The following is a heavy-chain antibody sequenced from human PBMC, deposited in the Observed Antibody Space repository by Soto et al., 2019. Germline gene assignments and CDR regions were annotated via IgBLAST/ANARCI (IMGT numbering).Heavy chain of an antibody. V-gene: IGHV3-20*01. D-gene: IGHD2-2*01. CDR3: ARQGYCSSTSCLKLYYYYYMDV. J-gene: IGHJ6*03. Sequence: EVQLVESGGGVVRPGGSLRLSCAASGFTFDDYGMSWVRQAPGKGLEWVSGIQWNGGSTGYADSVKGRVTISRDNAKNSLYLNMNSLRAEDTALYHCARQGYCSSTSCLKLYYYYYMDVWGKGTTVTVSS. CDR2: IQWNGGST. CDR1: GFTFDDYG.